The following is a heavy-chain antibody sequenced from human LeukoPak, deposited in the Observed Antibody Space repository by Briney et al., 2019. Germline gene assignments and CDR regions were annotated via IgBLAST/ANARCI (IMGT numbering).Heavy chain of an antibody. J-gene: IGHJ6*02. CDR1: GFTFSSYS. Sequence: GGSLRLSCAASGFTFSSYSMSWVRQAPGKGLEGVSSISSTSIYIFYADLVKGRFTISKDDARNSLYLQMNSLRAEDTAIYYCTRDQGAGTYRSYGMDVWGQGTSVTVSS. CDR3: TRDQGAGTYRSYGMDV. D-gene: IGHD3-16*02. V-gene: IGHV3-21*01. CDR2: ISSTSIYI.